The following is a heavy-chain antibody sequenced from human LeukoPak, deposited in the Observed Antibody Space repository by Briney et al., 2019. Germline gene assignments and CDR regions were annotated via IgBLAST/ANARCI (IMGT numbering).Heavy chain of an antibody. V-gene: IGHV3-23*01. D-gene: IGHD6-19*01. CDR2: ISGSGGST. Sequence: GGTLRLSCAASGFTFSSYGMSWVRQAPGKGLEWVSAISGSGGSTYYADSVKGRFTISRDNSKNTLYLQMNSLTVEDTAVYYCARDRGWYRFDYWGQGTLVTVSS. CDR3: ARDRGWYRFDY. CDR1: GFTFSSYG. J-gene: IGHJ4*02.